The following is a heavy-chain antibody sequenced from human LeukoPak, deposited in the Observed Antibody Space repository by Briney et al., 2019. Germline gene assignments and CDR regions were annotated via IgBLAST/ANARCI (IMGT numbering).Heavy chain of an antibody. CDR1: SGSISTSNYY. Sequence: SETLSLTCTVSSGSISTSNYYCGWVRQPPGKALEWIGNIFYSGSTYYSPSLKSRSTISLDTSKNQFSLKLSSVTAADTAVYYCARQGFGSSYFDYWGQGTLVTVSS. J-gene: IGHJ4*02. D-gene: IGHD3-16*01. CDR3: ARQGFGSSYFDY. CDR2: IFYSGST. V-gene: IGHV4-39*07.